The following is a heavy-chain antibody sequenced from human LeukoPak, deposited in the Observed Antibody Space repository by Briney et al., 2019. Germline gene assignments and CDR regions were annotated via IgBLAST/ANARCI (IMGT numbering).Heavy chain of an antibody. CDR1: GGTFSNYA. J-gene: IGHJ5*02. CDR2: IIPILGIA. CDR3: ARYCSGGSCYLNWFDP. D-gene: IGHD2-15*01. V-gene: IGHV1-69*04. Sequence: ASVKVSCKASGGTFSNYAISWVRQAPGQGLEWMGRIIPILGIANYAQKFQGRVTITADKSTSTAYMELSSLRSEDTAVYYCARYCSGGSCYLNWFDPWGQGTLVTVSS.